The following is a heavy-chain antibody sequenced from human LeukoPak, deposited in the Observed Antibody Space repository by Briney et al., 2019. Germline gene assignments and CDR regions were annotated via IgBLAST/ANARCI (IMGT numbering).Heavy chain of an antibody. J-gene: IGHJ4*02. D-gene: IGHD4-17*01. CDR1: GFNVSNNY. Sequence: PGGSLRLSCAASGFNVSNNYMTWVRRAPGKGLEWVSLIYSSGSTHYADSVKGRFTISRDNAKNSLYLQMNSLRAEDTALYYCAKENYGDYAPFDYWGQGTLVTVSS. CDR2: IYSSGST. CDR3: AKENYGDYAPFDY. V-gene: IGHV3-53*05.